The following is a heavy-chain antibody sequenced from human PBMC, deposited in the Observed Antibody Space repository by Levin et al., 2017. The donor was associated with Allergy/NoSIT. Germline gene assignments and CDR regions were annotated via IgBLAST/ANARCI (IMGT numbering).Heavy chain of an antibody. D-gene: IGHD6-19*01. CDR3: AKDPESSGWPTFDL. Sequence: GGSLRLSCAASGFTFTRFALSWVRQVPGKGLEWVASFANTAKTYYADSVMGRFTISRDTSTNTLFLQMNSLRAEVTAVYFCAKDPESSGWPTFDLWGQGTLVTVSS. CDR2: FANTAKT. V-gene: IGHV3-23*05. CDR1: GFTFTRFA. J-gene: IGHJ4*02.